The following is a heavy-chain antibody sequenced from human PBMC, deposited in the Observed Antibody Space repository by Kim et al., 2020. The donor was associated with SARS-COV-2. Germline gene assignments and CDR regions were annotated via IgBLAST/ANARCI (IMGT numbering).Heavy chain of an antibody. Sequence: SVKVSCKASGGTFSSYAISWVRQAPGQGLEWMGGIIPIFGTANYAQKFQGRVTITADESTSTAYMELSSLRSEDTAVYYCARDSIVVVPAAESLSWYNWFDPWGQGTLVTVSS. D-gene: IGHD2-2*01. CDR3: ARDSIVVVPAAESLSWYNWFDP. CDR1: GGTFSSYA. CDR2: IIPIFGTA. V-gene: IGHV1-69*13. J-gene: IGHJ5*02.